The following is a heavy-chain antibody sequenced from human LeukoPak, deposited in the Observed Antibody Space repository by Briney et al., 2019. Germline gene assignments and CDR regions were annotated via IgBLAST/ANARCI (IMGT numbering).Heavy chain of an antibody. CDR2: ISGSGGRT. Sequence: QSGGPLRLSCEASGFTFSNYAMNWVRQAPGKGLEWVSAISGSGGRTFYADSVKGRFTISRDNSKNTLYLQMNSLRADDTAIYYCAKPDYGGNSGFDHWGQGTLVTVSS. CDR1: GFTFSNYA. V-gene: IGHV3-23*01. CDR3: AKPDYGGNSGFDH. D-gene: IGHD4-23*01. J-gene: IGHJ4*02.